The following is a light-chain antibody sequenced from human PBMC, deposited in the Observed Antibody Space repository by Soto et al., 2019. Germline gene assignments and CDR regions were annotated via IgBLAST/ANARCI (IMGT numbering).Light chain of an antibody. Sequence: QSGLTQPASVSGSPGQSITISCTGTNIDVGGYNYVSWYQQHPGKAPKLMIYEVTHRPSGVSNRFSGSKSGNTASLTISGLQAADEADYYCSSYTISSTLVVFGGGTKLAVL. CDR1: NIDVGGYNY. CDR2: EVT. CDR3: SSYTISSTLVV. V-gene: IGLV2-14*01. J-gene: IGLJ3*02.